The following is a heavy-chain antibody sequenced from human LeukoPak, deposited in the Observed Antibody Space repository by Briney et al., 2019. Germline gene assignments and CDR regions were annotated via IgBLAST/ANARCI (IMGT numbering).Heavy chain of an antibody. Sequence: GGSLRLSCTVSGLSFGDYGMSWVRQAPGKGLEWVSFIQSKTYGEGTMYAASVRGRFTISRDDSRSTACLQMNSLKTEDTAVYYCTASDHLYCSSSSCHFDYWGQGTLATVAS. CDR1: GLSFGDYG. D-gene: IGHD2-15*01. CDR2: IQSKTYGEGT. CDR3: TASDHLYCSSSSCHFDY. J-gene: IGHJ4*02. V-gene: IGHV3-49*04.